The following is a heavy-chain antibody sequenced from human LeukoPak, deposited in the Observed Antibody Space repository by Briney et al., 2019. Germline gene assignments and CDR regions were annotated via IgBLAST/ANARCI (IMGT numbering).Heavy chain of an antibody. D-gene: IGHD3-22*01. J-gene: IGHJ4*02. V-gene: IGHV1-2*02. CDR1: GYTFIGYY. Sequence: ASVKVSCKASGYTFIGYYMHWVRQAPGQGLEWMGWINPNSGGTNYAQKFQGRVTMTRDTSISTAYMELSRLRSDDTAVYYCARGALITKLPGKEGYWGQGTLVTVSS. CDR3: ARGALITKLPGKEGY. CDR2: INPNSGGT.